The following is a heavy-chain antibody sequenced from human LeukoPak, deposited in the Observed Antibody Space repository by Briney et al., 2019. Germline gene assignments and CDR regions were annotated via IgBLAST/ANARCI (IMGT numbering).Heavy chain of an antibody. V-gene: IGHV1-46*01. CDR3: ARDPQYTAMVTSFDY. J-gene: IGHJ4*02. Sequence: ASVKVSCKASGFSLSSYGITWVRQAPGQGLEWMGIINPSGGSTSYAQKFQGRVTMTRDTSTSTVYMELSSLRSEDTAVYYCARDPQYTAMVTSFDYWGQGTLVTVSS. D-gene: IGHD5-18*01. CDR2: INPSGGST. CDR1: GFSLSSYG.